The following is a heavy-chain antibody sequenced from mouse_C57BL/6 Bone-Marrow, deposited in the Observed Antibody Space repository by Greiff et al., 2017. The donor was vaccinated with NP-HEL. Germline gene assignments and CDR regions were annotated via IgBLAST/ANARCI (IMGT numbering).Heavy chain of an antibody. CDR3: ARLTLRRNYAMDD. V-gene: IGHV7-3*01. D-gene: IGHD2-12*01. CDR2: IRNKANGYTT. CDR1: GFTFTDYY. Sequence: EVKLVESGGGLVQPGGSLSLSCAASGFTFTDYYMSWVRQPPGKALEWLGFIRNKANGYTTEYSSSVKGRFTVSRSTSQSILYLLLNALGAEDSATYYGARLTLRRNYAMDDWGQGTSVTVAS. J-gene: IGHJ4*01.